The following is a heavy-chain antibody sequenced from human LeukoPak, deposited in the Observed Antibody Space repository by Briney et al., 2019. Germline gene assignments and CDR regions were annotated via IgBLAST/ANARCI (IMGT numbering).Heavy chain of an antibody. Sequence: SETLSLTCTVSGGSISSYYWSWIRQPPGKGLEWIGYIYYSGSTNYSPSLKSRVTMSVDTSKNQFSLNLISVTAADTAVYYCATGAGDFDHWGQGILVTVSS. J-gene: IGHJ4*02. V-gene: IGHV4-59*12. CDR3: ATGAGDFDH. D-gene: IGHD1-14*01. CDR1: GGSISSYY. CDR2: IYYSGST.